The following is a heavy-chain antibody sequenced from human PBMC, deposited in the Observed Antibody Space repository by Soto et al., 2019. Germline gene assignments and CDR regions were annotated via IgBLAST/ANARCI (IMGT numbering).Heavy chain of an antibody. D-gene: IGHD3-9*01. J-gene: IGHJ5*02. Sequence: EVQLLESGGGLVQPGGSLRLSCAASGFTFTSYAMSWVRQAPGKGLEWVSGISGGGGSTYYAASVKGRFTISRDNSKSKLYLQMNSLGAEDTAVYYCAKAGGYDIFTGYRNRFDPWGQGTRVTVSS. V-gene: IGHV3-23*01. CDR2: ISGGGGST. CDR3: AKAGGYDIFTGYRNRFDP. CDR1: GFTFTSYA.